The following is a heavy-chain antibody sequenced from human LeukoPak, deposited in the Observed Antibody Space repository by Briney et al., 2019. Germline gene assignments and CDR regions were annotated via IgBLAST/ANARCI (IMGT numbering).Heavy chain of an antibody. CDR2: IYHSGST. J-gene: IGHJ6*03. D-gene: IGHD3-22*01. CDR3: ARTGRVWGNYYDSSGYYPRHYYYMDV. Sequence: SQTLSLTCTVSGGSISSGDYYWSWIRQPPGKGLEWIGSIYHSGSTYYNPSLKSRVTISVDTSKNQFSLKLSSVTAADTAVYYCARTGRVWGNYYDSSGYYPRHYYYMDVWGKGTTVTVSS. V-gene: IGHV4-30-2*03. CDR1: GGSISSGDYY.